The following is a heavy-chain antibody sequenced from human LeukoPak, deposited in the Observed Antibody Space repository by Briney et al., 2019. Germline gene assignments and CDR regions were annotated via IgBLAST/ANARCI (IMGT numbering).Heavy chain of an antibody. J-gene: IGHJ5*02. CDR3: ARTGVSGTLLFFHYFDP. Sequence: ASVKVSCKASGYTFTSHGISWVRQAPGQGLEWMGWTSTYNGQTYYTQKFQGRVIMTTDTSRSTVYLEVRSLRSDDTAVYYYARTGVSGTLLFFHYFDPWGQGTLVTVSS. D-gene: IGHD5/OR15-5a*01. V-gene: IGHV1-18*01. CDR2: TSTYNGQT. CDR1: GYTFTSHG.